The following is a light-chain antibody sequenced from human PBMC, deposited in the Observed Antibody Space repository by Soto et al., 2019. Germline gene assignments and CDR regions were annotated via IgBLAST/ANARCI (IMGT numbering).Light chain of an antibody. CDR2: DVT. CDR1: SSDGGGYNY. Sequence: QSALTQPRSVSGSPGQSVTISCTGTSSDGGGYNYVSWYQQHPGKAPKLMIYDVTKRPSGVPDRFSGSKSGNTASLSISGLQAEDEADYYCCSYAGSYSFEVFGGGTQLTVL. CDR3: CSYAGSYSFEV. J-gene: IGLJ2*01. V-gene: IGLV2-11*01.